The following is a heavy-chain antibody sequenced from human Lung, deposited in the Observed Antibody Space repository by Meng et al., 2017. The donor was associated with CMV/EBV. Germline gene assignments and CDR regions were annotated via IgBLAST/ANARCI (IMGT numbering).Heavy chain of an antibody. CDR2: ISYSGST. CDR3: AREDQLLYNDGFDL. D-gene: IGHD2-2*02. Sequence: SXTLSLXCTVSGGSVTSSENYWVWIRQPPGKGLEWIGSISYSGSTTYNLSLKSRVTISVDTSENQFSLEVRSVTAADTAVYYCAREDQLLYNDGFDLWGQGXTVTVSS. CDR1: GGSVTSSENY. V-gene: IGHV4-39*07. J-gene: IGHJ3*01.